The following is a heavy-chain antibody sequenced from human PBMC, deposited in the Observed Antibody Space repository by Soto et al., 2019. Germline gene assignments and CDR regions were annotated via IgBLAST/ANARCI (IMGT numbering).Heavy chain of an antibody. J-gene: IGHJ3*02. CDR3: ARFPKYNSRWSYSFDI. CDR1: GDPVSSRNCY. CDR2: LYYSGIT. D-gene: IGHD6-13*01. V-gene: IGHV4-61*01. Sequence: SETLSLTCTVSGDPVSSRNCYCSWILLPPGKGLEWIGYLYYSGITNYNPSLKSRVTISANPSKNQFSLKLSSVTAGDTAVYYCARFPKYNSRWSYSFDIRGQGTIVTVSS.